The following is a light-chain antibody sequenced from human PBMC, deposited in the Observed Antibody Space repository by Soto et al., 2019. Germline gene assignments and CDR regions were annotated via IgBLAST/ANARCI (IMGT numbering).Light chain of an antibody. CDR2: EDS. CDR3: QSYDNTDTNNVV. Sequence: NFMLTQPHSVSESPGKTVTISCTRSSGSITSTYVQWYQQRPGSAPTTVIYEDSQRPSGVPDRFSGSIDISSNSASLTISGLKTEDEADYFCQSYDNTDTNNVVFGGGTKLTVL. V-gene: IGLV6-57*04. CDR1: SGSITSTY. J-gene: IGLJ2*01.